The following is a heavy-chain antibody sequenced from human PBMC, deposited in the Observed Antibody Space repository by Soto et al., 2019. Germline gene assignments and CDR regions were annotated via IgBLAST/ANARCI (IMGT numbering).Heavy chain of an antibody. V-gene: IGHV6-1*01. J-gene: IGHJ6*02. D-gene: IGHD1-26*01. CDR2: TYYRSKWYY. CDR1: GDNVSSNSAA. CDR3: ARLLAGVDYGMDV. Sequence: SQTLSLTCAISGDNVSSNSAAWNWIRQSPSRGLEWLGRTYYRSKWYYDYATSVKSRITINADTSKNQFSLQLNSVTHEDTAVYYCARLLAGVDYGMDVWGQGTTVTVSS.